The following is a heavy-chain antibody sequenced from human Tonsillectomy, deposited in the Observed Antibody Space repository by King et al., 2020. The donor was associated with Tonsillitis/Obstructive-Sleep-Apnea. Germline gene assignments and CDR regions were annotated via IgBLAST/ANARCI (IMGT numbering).Heavy chain of an antibody. CDR2: IYSGGST. CDR1: GFTVSSNY. J-gene: IGHJ4*02. Sequence: VQLVESGGGLVQPGGSLRLSCAASGFTVSSNYMTWVRQAPGKGLEWVSVIYSGGSTYYADSVKGRFTISRENSKNTLYLQMNSLRAEDTAVYYCARVGSGAFFDYWGQGTLVTVSS. CDR3: ARVGSGAFFDY. V-gene: IGHV3-66*01. D-gene: IGHD1-26*01.